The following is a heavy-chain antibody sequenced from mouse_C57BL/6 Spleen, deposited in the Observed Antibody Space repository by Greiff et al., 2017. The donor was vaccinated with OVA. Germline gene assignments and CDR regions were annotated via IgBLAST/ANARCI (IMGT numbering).Heavy chain of an antibody. D-gene: IGHD1-1*01. CDR3: ARSYGSSHYYAMDY. Sequence: EVQLQESGPELVKPGASVKISCKASGYSFTDYNMNWVKQSNGKSLEWIGVINPNYGTTSYNQKFKGKATLTVDQSSSTAYMQLNSLTSDDSAVYYCARSYGSSHYYAMDYWGQGTSVTVSS. CDR1: GYSFTDYN. CDR2: INPNYGTT. V-gene: IGHV1-39*01. J-gene: IGHJ4*01.